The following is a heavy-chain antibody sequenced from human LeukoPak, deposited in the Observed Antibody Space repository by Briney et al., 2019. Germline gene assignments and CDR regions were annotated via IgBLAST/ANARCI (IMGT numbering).Heavy chain of an antibody. CDR1: GGSISSGDYY. D-gene: IGHD6-13*01. CDR2: IYYSGST. CDR3: ASRIAAAGNNWFDP. Sequence: SQTLSLTCTVSGGSISSGDYYWSWIRQPPGKGLEWIGYIYYSGSTYYNPSLKSRVTISVDRSKNQFSLKLSSVTAADTAVYYCASRIAAAGNNWFDPWGQGTLVTVSS. J-gene: IGHJ5*02. V-gene: IGHV4-30-4*01.